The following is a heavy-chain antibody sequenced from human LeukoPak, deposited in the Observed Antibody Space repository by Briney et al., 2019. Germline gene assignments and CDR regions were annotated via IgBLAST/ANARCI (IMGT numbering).Heavy chain of an antibody. CDR2: IYYSGST. Sequence: SETLSLTCTVSGGSISSGGYYWSWIRQPPGKGLEWIGYIYYSGSTNYNPSLKSRVTISVDTSKNQFSLKLSSVTAADTAVYYCARVVGSSWPLDYWGQGTLVTVSS. CDR3: ARVVGSSWPLDY. V-gene: IGHV4-61*08. J-gene: IGHJ4*02. CDR1: GGSISSGGYY. D-gene: IGHD6-13*01.